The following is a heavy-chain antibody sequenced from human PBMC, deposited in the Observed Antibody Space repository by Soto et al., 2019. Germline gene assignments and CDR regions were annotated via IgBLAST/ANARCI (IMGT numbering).Heavy chain of an antibody. J-gene: IGHJ4*02. CDR1: GGSLRNSV. D-gene: IGHD4-4*01. CDR2: VIPILGTV. V-gene: IGHV1-69*01. Sequence: QVQLVQSGAEVKKPGSSVKVSCTASGGSLRNSVINWVREAPAQRLEWLGGVIPILGTVNYAQKFQGTVKMTADESTSTAYMDLSGLSPHDTAAYNWLTVGHAGNWGPATLVIVSS. CDR3: LTVGHAGN.